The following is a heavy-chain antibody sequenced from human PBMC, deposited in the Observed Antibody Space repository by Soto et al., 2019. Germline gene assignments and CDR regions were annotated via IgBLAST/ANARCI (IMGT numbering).Heavy chain of an antibody. D-gene: IGHD5-18*01. V-gene: IGHV4-59*01. CDR3: ARASGYSYGYDDFFDN. CDR1: GGSINGYY. J-gene: IGHJ4*01. Sequence: PSETLSLTCTVSGGSINGYYWTWLRQSPTNGLEWIGYFHFSGSTKCNPSLESRLTISADTSKNQISLTLSSVTAADTAVYYCARASGYSYGYDDFFDNWGQGTLVTVSS. CDR2: FHFSGST.